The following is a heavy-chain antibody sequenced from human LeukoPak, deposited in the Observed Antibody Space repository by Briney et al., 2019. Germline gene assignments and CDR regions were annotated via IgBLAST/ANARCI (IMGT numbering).Heavy chain of an antibody. J-gene: IGHJ6*02. CDR2: IIPIPGIA. CDR1: GGTFSGYA. CDR3: ASPSYGDYEGYYYYGMDV. V-gene: IGHV1-69*04. Sequence: GSSVKVSCKASGGTFSGYAISWVRQAPGQGLEWMGRIIPIPGIANYAQKFQGRVTITADKSTSTAYMELSSLRSEDTAVYYCASPSYGDYEGYYYYGMDVWGQGTTVTVSS. D-gene: IGHD4-17*01.